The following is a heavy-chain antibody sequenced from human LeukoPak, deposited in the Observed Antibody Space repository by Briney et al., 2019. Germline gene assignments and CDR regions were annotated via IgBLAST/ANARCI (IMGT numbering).Heavy chain of an antibody. CDR1: GFTFSSYS. J-gene: IGHJ4*02. V-gene: IGHV3-21*04. CDR2: ISSSSSYI. D-gene: IGHD3-22*01. CDR3: ASMSYDSSGYTLDY. Sequence: PGGSLRLSCAASGFTFSSYSMNWVRQAPGKGLEWVSSISSSSSYIYYADSVKGRFTISRDNSKNSLYLQMNSLRAEDTALYYCASMSYDSSGYTLDYWGQGTLVTVSS.